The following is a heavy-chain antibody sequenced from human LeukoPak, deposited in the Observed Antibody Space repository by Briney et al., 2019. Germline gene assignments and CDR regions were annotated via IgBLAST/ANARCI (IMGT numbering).Heavy chain of an antibody. CDR3: AKKRARVGSPDAFDI. Sequence: PWGSLRLSCSASGFTFTNHAMGWVRPAPGKGVEWVSGISGSGNYTYYADSVKGRFTISRDNSKNTVYLQMNSLTAEDTAVYYCAKKRARVGSPDAFDIWGQGTMVTVSS. D-gene: IGHD1-14*01. V-gene: IGHV3-23*01. CDR2: ISGSGNYT. J-gene: IGHJ3*02. CDR1: GFTFTNHA.